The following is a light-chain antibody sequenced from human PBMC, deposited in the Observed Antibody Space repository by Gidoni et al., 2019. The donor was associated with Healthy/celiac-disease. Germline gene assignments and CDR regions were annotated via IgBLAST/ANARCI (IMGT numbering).Light chain of an antibody. J-gene: IGKJ2*01. V-gene: IGKV3-15*01. CDR2: AAS. CDR3: QQYNNCPRVT. CDR1: QSVSSN. Sequence: EIVMTHSTATLSVSPGERATHSCRASQSVSSNLAWYQQKPGQDPRLLIYAASTRATGIPARCSGSGSGTEFTLTISSRQSEDFAVYYCQQYNNCPRVTFGQGTKLEIK.